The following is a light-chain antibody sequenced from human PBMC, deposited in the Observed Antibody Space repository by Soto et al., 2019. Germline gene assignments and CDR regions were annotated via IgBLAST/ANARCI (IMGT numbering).Light chain of an antibody. Sequence: QSVLTQPRSVSGSPGQSVTFSCTGTSNDVGGYNSVSWYQQHPGKAPKVMIYDVSKRPSGVPDRISGSKSGNTASLTISGLQAEDEADYYCCSYAGSNTLVFGGGTKLTVL. CDR2: DVS. J-gene: IGLJ2*01. CDR1: SNDVGGYNS. CDR3: CSYAGSNTLV. V-gene: IGLV2-11*01.